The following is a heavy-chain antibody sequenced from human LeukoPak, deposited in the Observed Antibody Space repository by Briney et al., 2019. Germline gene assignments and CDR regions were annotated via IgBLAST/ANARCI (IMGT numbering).Heavy chain of an antibody. Sequence: SETLSLTCAVYGGSFSGYYWSWIRQPPGKGLEWIGEINHNGRTTYNPSLKSRVIISGDTSKNQFSLKLSSVTAADTAVYYCARGLAYYDSSGYYSPYYFDYWGQGTLVTVS. CDR2: INHNGRT. J-gene: IGHJ4*02. CDR3: ARGLAYYDSSGYYSPYYFDY. D-gene: IGHD3-22*01. CDR1: GGSFSGYY. V-gene: IGHV4-34*01.